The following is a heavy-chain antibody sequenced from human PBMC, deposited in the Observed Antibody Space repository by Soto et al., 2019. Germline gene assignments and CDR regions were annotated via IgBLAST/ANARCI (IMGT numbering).Heavy chain of an antibody. Sequence: GGSLRLSCAASGFTFSSYGMHWVRQAPGKGLEWVAVIWYDGSNKYYADSVKGRFTISRDNSKNTLYLQMNSLRAEDTAVYYCARFGEEVGPGIAAAGSSYYYYGMDVWGQGTTVTVSS. D-gene: IGHD6-13*01. CDR2: IWYDGSNK. CDR1: GFTFSSYG. CDR3: ARFGEEVGPGIAAAGSSYYYYGMDV. J-gene: IGHJ6*02. V-gene: IGHV3-33*01.